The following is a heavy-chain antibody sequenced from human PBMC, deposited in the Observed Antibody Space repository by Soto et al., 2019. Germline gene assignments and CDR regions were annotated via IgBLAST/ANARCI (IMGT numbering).Heavy chain of an antibody. CDR1: GFTFSSYA. Sequence: QVQLVESGGGVVQPGRSLRLSCAASGFTFSSYAMHWVRQAPGKGLEWVAVISYDGSNKYYADSVKGRFTISRDNSKNTLYLQMNSLRAEDTAVYYCARAGARGRAFDIWGQGTMVTVSS. CDR3: ARAGARGRAFDI. D-gene: IGHD6-6*01. V-gene: IGHV3-30-3*01. CDR2: ISYDGSNK. J-gene: IGHJ3*02.